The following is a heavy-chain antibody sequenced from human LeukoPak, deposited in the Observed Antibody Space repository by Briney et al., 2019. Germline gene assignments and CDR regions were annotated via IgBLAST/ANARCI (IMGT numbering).Heavy chain of an antibody. V-gene: IGHV4-59*08. J-gene: IGHJ6*03. D-gene: IGHD2-2*02. CDR2: IYYSGST. CDR3: ARRSHHAVVPAAILSYYYYMDV. Sequence: SETLSPTCTVSGGSISSYYWSWIRQPPGKGLEWIGYIYYSGSTNYNPSLKSRVTISVDTSKNQFSLKLSSVTAADTAVYYCARRSHHAVVPAAILSYYYYMDVWGKGTTVTVSS. CDR1: GGSISSYY.